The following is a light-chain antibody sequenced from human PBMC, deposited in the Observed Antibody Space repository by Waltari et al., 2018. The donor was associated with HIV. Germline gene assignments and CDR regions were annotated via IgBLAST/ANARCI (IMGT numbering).Light chain of an antibody. J-gene: IGLJ1*01. CDR1: SSNIGRNY. V-gene: IGLV1-47*01. CDR2: TKN. CDR3: ATWDDSLSGYV. Sequence: QSVLPQPPSASGTPGQRVTTSCSGRSSNIGRNYVSWYQQLPGAAPKCLIYTKNQRPSGFPDRFSGSKSGTSASLAITGLRSEDEADYYCATWDDSLSGYVFGTGTKVTVL.